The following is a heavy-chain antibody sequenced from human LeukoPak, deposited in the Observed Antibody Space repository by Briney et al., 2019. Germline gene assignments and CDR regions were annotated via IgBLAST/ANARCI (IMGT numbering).Heavy chain of an antibody. J-gene: IGHJ4*02. D-gene: IGHD3-10*01. CDR2: ISSSGSTI. V-gene: IGHV3-48*03. CDR3: ASIDGDGSGSYDY. Sequence: GGSLRLSCAASGFTFSSYEMNWVRQAPGKGLEWVSYISSSGSTIYYADSVKRRFTISRDNAKNSLYLQMNSLRAEDTAVYYCASIDGDGSGSYDYWGQGTLVTVSS. CDR1: GFTFSSYE.